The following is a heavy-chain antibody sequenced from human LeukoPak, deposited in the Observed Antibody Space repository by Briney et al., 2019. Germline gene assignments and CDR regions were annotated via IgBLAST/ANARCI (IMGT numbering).Heavy chain of an antibody. D-gene: IGHD2-15*01. Sequence: GGSLRLSCAASGLSIGDNSMHWVRQAPGKGLEWVSLISWDESTAYYSDSVKGRFTVSRDSSKNSLYLQMNSLGTEDTALYYCARGPNRWWVVSRNWGMDVWGQGPTVTVSS. CDR3: ARGPNRWWVVSRNWGMDV. CDR2: ISWDESTA. J-gene: IGHJ6*02. V-gene: IGHV3-43*01. CDR1: GLSIGDNS.